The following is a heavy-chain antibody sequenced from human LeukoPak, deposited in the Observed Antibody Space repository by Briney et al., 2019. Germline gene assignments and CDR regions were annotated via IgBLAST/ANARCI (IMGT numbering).Heavy chain of an antibody. D-gene: IGHD3-22*01. J-gene: IGHJ5*02. V-gene: IGHV1-2*02. CDR1: GYTFTGYY. CDR3: SLYYYDSSGYPLDP. Sequence: ASVKVSCKASGYTFTGYYMHWVRQAPGQGLEWMGWINPNSGGTNYAQKFQGRVTMTRDTSISTAYMELSRLKSDDTAVYYCSLYYYDSSGYPLDPWGQGTLVTVSS. CDR2: INPNSGGT.